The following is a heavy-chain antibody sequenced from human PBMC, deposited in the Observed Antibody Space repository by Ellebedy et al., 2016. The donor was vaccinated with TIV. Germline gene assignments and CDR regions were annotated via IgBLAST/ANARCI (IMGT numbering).Heavy chain of an antibody. CDR1: GFTFSDYY. CDR2: ISSSSSYT. J-gene: IGHJ4*02. CDR3: ARELYYYDSSGYYSDYFDY. Sequence: GGSLRLSXAASGFTFSDYYMSWIRQAPGKGLEWVSYISSSSSYTNYADSVKGRFTISRDNAKNSLYLQMNSLRAEDTAVYYCARELYYYDSSGYYSDYFDYWGQGTLVTVSS. V-gene: IGHV3-11*06. D-gene: IGHD3-22*01.